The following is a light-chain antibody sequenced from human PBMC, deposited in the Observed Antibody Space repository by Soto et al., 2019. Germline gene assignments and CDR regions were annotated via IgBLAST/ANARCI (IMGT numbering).Light chain of an antibody. V-gene: IGKV1-5*03. Sequence: DIQMTQSPSTLSASVGDRVTITCRASQSISSWLAWYQQKPGKAPKLLIYKASSLQSGDPSRFSGSGSGTEFTLTISSLQPDDFANYYCQQSFTFGPGTKVDIK. CDR1: QSISSW. J-gene: IGKJ3*01. CDR3: QQSFT. CDR2: KAS.